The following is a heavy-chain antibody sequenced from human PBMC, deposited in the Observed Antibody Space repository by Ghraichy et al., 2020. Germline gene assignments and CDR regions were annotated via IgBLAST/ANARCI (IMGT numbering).Heavy chain of an antibody. Sequence: LSLTCAASGFTFSSYWMSWVRQAPGKGLEWVANIKQDGSEKYYVDSVKGRFTISRDNAKNSLYLQMNSLRAEDTAVYYCARDQVTTVIRYYYYYGMDVWGQGTTVTVSS. CDR2: IKQDGSEK. CDR3: ARDQVTTVIRYYYYYGMDV. J-gene: IGHJ6*02. V-gene: IGHV3-7*03. CDR1: GFTFSSYW. D-gene: IGHD4-11*01.